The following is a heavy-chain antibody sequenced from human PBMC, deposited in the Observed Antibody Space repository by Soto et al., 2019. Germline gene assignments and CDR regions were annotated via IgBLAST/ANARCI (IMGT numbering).Heavy chain of an antibody. CDR1: GFSFSSFA. Sequence: EVQLLESGGGLVQPGGSLRLSCAASGFSFSSFALTWVRQAPGKWLEWVSAISGSGGHTYYADSVTGRFTISRDNSNNTLYLQMNSLRAEDTALYYCAKNNGWDGKSDAFDIWGQGTMVTVSS. CDR2: ISGSGGHT. J-gene: IGHJ3*02. CDR3: AKNNGWDGKSDAFDI. D-gene: IGHD6-19*01. V-gene: IGHV3-23*01.